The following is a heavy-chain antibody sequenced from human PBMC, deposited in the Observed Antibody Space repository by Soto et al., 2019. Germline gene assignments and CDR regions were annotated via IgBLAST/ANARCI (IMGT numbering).Heavy chain of an antibody. CDR2: IHYSGRT. J-gene: IGHJ6*02. V-gene: IGHV4-39*01. Sequence: SETLSLTCTVSGVSIRSSNYYWGWIRQPPGKGLEWIGSIHYSGRTYYNPSLKSRVTIFLDTSKNQFSLTLSSVTAADTAVYYCAAYYYYYGMDVWAQGTTVTVSS. CDR3: AAYYYYYGMDV. CDR1: GVSIRSSNYY.